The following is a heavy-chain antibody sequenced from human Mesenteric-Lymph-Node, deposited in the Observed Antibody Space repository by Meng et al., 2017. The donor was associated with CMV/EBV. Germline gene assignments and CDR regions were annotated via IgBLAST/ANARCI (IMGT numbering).Heavy chain of an antibody. CDR2: RSYGGSDK. CDR1: GFTFSSYA. V-gene: IGHV3-30*04. J-gene: IGHJ6*02. CDR3: ARGQGYYYGMDV. Sequence: GESLKISCAASGFTFSSYAMSWVRQAPGKGLEWVAVRSYGGSDKYYADSLKGRFTISRDNSKNTLYLQMNSLRAEDTALYYCARGQGYYYGMDVWGQGTTVTVFS.